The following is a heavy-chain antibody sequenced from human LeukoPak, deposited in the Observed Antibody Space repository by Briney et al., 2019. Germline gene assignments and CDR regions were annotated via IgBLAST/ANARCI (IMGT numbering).Heavy chain of an antibody. J-gene: IGHJ4*02. Sequence: ASVKVSCKASGGTFSSYAISWVRPAPGQGLEWMGRIIPILGIAKYAQKFQGRVTITAAKSTSTAYMELSSLRSEDTAVYYCARDSISHYDSSGYYGSYWGQGTLVTVSS. V-gene: IGHV1-69*04. CDR1: GGTFSSYA. CDR3: ARDSISHYDSSGYYGSY. CDR2: IIPILGIA. D-gene: IGHD3-22*01.